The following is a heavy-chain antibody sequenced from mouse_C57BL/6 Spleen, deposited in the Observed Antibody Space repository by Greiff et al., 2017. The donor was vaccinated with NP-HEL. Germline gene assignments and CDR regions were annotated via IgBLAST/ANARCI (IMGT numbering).Heavy chain of an antibody. J-gene: IGHJ3*01. V-gene: IGHV5-4*01. D-gene: IGHD4-1*01. Sequence: EVQVVESGGGLVKPGGSLKLSCAASGFTFSSYAMSWVRQTPEKRLEWVATISDGGSYTYYPDNVKGRFTISRDNAKNNLYLQLSHLKSEDTAMYYCARQEKLGRGFAYWGQGTLVTVSA. CDR1: GFTFSSYA. CDR3: ARQEKLGRGFAY. CDR2: ISDGGSYT.